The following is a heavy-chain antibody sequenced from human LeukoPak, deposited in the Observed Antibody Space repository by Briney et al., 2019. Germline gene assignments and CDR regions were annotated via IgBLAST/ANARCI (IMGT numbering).Heavy chain of an antibody. D-gene: IGHD2-8*02. Sequence: ASVKVSCKASGYTFNSYGISWVRQAPGQGLEWMGWISAYNGATNYAQNVKGRVTLTTDTSTNTAYMELRSLRSDDSAVYYCARDKASGPNYFDYWGQGTLVTVSS. CDR1: GYTFNSYG. CDR3: ARDKASGPNYFDY. CDR2: ISAYNGAT. V-gene: IGHV1-18*01. J-gene: IGHJ4*02.